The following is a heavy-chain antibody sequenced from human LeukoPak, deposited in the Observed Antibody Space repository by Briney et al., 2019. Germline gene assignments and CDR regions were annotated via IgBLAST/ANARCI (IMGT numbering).Heavy chain of an antibody. CDR2: IYYSGST. J-gene: IGHJ4*02. CDR1: GGSISSYY. CDR3: ARDNKREVIDY. D-gene: IGHD3-3*01. V-gene: IGHV4-59*01. Sequence: SETLSLTCTVSGGSISSYYWSWIRQPPGKGLEWIGYIYYSGSTNYNPSLKSRVTISVDTSKNQFSLKLSSVTAADTAVYYCARDNKREVIDYWGQGTLVTVSS.